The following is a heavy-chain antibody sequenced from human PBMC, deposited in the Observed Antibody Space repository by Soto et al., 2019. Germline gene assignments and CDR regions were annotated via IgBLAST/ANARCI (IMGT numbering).Heavy chain of an antibody. V-gene: IGHV3-23*01. CDR1: GFTFSSYA. CDR2: ISGSGGST. Sequence: PGGSLRLSCAAAGFTFSSYAMRWVRQAPGKGLEWVSAISGSGGSTYYADSVKGRFTISRDNSKNTLYLQMNSLRAEDTAVYYCAKDSYGSGLYYYYYMDVWGKRTTVTVSS. D-gene: IGHD3-10*01. J-gene: IGHJ6*03. CDR3: AKDSYGSGLYYYYYMDV.